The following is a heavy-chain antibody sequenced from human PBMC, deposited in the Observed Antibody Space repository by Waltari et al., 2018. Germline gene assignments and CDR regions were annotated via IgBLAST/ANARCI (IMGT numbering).Heavy chain of an antibody. J-gene: IGHJ4*02. V-gene: IGHV4-59*11. D-gene: IGHD4-17*01. CDR3: ARDTAGDYDY. CDR2: IYYSGST. Sequence: QVQLQESGPGLVKPSETLSLTCTVSGGSISSHYWSWIRQPPGKGLEWIGYIYYSGSTNYNPSLKSRVTISVDTSKNQFALKLISVTAADTAVYYCARDTAGDYDYWGQGTLVTVSS. CDR1: GGSISSHY.